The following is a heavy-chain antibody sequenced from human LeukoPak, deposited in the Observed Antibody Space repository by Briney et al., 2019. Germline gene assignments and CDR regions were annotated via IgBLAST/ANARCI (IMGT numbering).Heavy chain of an antibody. Sequence: GESLKISCKTSGFTFTDYWIVWVRQMPGKGLEWMGSIYPVNSDVRYSPSFQGRVTISADKSISTDYLQLISPEASDTAMYYCARPGGRGLAPFDFWGQGTLITVSS. J-gene: IGHJ4*02. CDR3: ARPGGRGLAPFDF. D-gene: IGHD2-15*01. CDR1: GFTFTDYW. CDR2: IYPVNSDV. V-gene: IGHV5-51*01.